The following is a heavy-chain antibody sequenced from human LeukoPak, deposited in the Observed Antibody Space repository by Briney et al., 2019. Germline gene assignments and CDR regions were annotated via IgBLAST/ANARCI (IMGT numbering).Heavy chain of an antibody. CDR2: ISDSGST. J-gene: IGHJ5*02. Sequence: SETLSLTCTVSGGSMNNYYWSWIRQAPGKGLEWIGYISDSGSTNYNPSLRSRVTISVDTSKNQFSLKLSSVTAADTALYYCARYDYGDCWFDPWGQGTLVTVSS. CDR1: GGSMNNYY. CDR3: ARYDYGDCWFDP. D-gene: IGHD4-17*01. V-gene: IGHV4-59*01.